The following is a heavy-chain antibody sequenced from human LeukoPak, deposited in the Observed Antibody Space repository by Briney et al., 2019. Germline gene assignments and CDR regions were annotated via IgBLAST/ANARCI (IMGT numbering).Heavy chain of an antibody. CDR3: TRVRGQYSSSWYYFDY. V-gene: IGHV4-59*01. CDR1: GGSISSYY. CDR2: IYYSGST. D-gene: IGHD6-13*01. Sequence: PSETLSLTCTVSGGSISSYYWSWIRDPPGKGLEWSGYIYYSGSTNYNPSLKSRVTISVDTSKNQFSLKLSSVTAADTAVYYCTRVRGQYSSSWYYFDYWGQGTLVTVSS. J-gene: IGHJ4*02.